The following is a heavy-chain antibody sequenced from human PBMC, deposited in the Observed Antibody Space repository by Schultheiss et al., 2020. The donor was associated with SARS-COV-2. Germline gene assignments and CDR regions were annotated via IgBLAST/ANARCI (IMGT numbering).Heavy chain of an antibody. D-gene: IGHD1-26*01. CDR1: GFSFSTYG. Sequence: GGSLRLSCAASGFSFSTYGMHWVRQAPGKGLEWVSAISGSGGSTYYADSVKGRFTISRDNSKNTLYLQMNSLRAEDTAVYYCARVRGSYTPWYYFDYWGQGTLVTVSS. V-gene: IGHV3-23*01. CDR3: ARVRGSYTPWYYFDY. J-gene: IGHJ4*02. CDR2: ISGSGGST.